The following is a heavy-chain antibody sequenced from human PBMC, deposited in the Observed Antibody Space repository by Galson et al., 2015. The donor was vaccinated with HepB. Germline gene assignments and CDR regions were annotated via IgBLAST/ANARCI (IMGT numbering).Heavy chain of an antibody. J-gene: IGHJ6*02. CDR3: ARDLEGLGYCSGGSCYSGYYYYGMDV. Sequence: SVKVSCKASGYTFTSYYMHWVRQAPGQGLEWMGIINPSGGSTSYAQKFQGRVTMTRDTSTSTVYMELSSLRSEDTAVYYCARDLEGLGYCSGGSCYSGYYYYGMDVWGQGTTVTVSS. CDR1: GYTFTSYY. D-gene: IGHD2-15*01. CDR2: INPSGGST. V-gene: IGHV1-46*01.